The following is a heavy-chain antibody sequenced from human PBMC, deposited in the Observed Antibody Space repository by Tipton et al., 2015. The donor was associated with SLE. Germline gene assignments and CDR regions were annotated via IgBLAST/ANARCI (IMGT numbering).Heavy chain of an antibody. V-gene: IGHV4-59*01. Sequence: TLSLTCTVSGGSISSYYWSWIRQPPGKGLEWIGYIYYSGSTNYNPSLKSRVTISVDTSKNQFSLKVSSVTAADTAVYYCARGARGYSYGSDEDFDSWGQGTLVTVSS. J-gene: IGHJ4*02. CDR1: GGSISSYY. CDR3: ARGARGYSYGSDEDFDS. D-gene: IGHD5-18*01. CDR2: IYYSGST.